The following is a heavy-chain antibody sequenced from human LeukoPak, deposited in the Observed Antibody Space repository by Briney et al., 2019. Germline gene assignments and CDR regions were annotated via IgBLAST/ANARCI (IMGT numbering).Heavy chain of an antibody. CDR1: GFTFVNAW. CDR3: TTALSYSGSYYSDN. J-gene: IGHJ4*02. V-gene: IGHV3-15*01. D-gene: IGHD1-26*01. CDR2: IRSETDGGTT. Sequence: GGSLRLSCVVSGFTFVNAWMSWVRQAPGKGLEWVGRIRSETDGGTTEYAAPVKGRFTISRDDSRNTVHLQMNSLKTEDTAVCYCTTALSYSGSYYSDNWGQGTLVTVSS.